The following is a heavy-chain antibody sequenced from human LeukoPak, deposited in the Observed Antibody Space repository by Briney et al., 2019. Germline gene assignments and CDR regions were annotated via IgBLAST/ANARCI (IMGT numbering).Heavy chain of an antibody. CDR3: AKAVALAGYAFFDY. Sequence: PGGSLRLSCAASGFTFSSYAMSWVRQAPGKGLEWVSAVSSSGGSTYYADSVKGRFTISRDNSKNTLYLQMNSLRAEDTAVYYCAKAVALAGYAFFDYWGQGTLVTVSS. V-gene: IGHV3-23*01. CDR1: GFTFSSYA. D-gene: IGHD6-19*01. CDR2: VSSSGGST. J-gene: IGHJ4*02.